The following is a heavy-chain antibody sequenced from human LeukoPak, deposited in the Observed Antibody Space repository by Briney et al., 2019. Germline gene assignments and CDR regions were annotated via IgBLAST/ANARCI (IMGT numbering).Heavy chain of an antibody. J-gene: IGHJ6*03. CDR3: ARGAGTTVYYIDV. CDR2: LSGSGITT. D-gene: IGHD1-7*01. CDR1: GFTFSNSA. Sequence: GGSLRLSCAASGFTFSNSAMSWVRQAPGKGLEWVSTLSGSGITTYYADSVKGRFTISRDNSKNTLFLQMNSLTTEDTAVYYCARGAGTTVYYIDVWGNGTTVTVSS. V-gene: IGHV3-23*01.